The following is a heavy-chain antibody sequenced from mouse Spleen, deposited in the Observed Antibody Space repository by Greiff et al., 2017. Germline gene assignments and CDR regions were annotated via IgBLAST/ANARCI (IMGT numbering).Heavy chain of an antibody. D-gene: IGHD2-14*01. CDR2: ISSGSSTN. CDR3: ARGYRYLAY. Sequence: EVKLVESGGGLVKPGGSLKLSCAASGFTFSDYGMHWVRQAPEQGLEWVAYISSGSSTNYYADTVKGRFTISRDNAKNTLFLQMTSLRSEDTAMYYCARGYRYLAYWGQGTLVTVSA. J-gene: IGHJ3*01. V-gene: IGHV5-17*01. CDR1: GFTFSDYG.